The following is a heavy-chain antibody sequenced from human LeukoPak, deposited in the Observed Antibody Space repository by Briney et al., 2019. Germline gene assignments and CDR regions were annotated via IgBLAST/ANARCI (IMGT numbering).Heavy chain of an antibody. CDR2: IIPIFGTA. V-gene: IGHV1-69*13. CDR1: GYTFTSYG. D-gene: IGHD5/OR15-5a*01. J-gene: IGHJ4*02. CDR3: ATRLGSTDYYFDY. Sequence: ASVNVSCKASGYTFTSYGISWVRQAPGRGLEWMGGIIPIFGTANYAQKFQGRVTITADESTSTAYIELSSLRSEDTAVYYCATRLGSTDYYFDYWGQGTLVTVSS.